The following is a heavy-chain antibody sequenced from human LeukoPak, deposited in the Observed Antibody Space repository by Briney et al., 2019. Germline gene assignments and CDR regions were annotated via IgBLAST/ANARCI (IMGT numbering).Heavy chain of an antibody. CDR3: ASWPDY. J-gene: IGHJ4*02. Sequence: ASVKVSCKASGYTFSSYAMHWVRQAPRQGLGWMGWINAGDGNAKYSQRFQGRVTITRDTSATTAYMELSSLRSEDTAVYYCASWPDYWGQGTLVTVSS. CDR1: GYTFSSYA. V-gene: IGHV1-3*01. CDR2: INAGDGNA.